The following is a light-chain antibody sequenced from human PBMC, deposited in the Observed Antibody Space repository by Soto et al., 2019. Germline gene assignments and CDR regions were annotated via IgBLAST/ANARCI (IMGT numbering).Light chain of an antibody. V-gene: IGKV3-20*01. CDR3: QQYGLSPWT. CDR2: GAS. Sequence: DIVLTQSPGTLSLSPGERATLSCMASQSISSSYLAWYQQRPGQAPRLLIYGASSRATGIPDRFSGSGSGTDFTLIISRLEPEDFAVYYCQQYGLSPWTFGQGTKVEI. CDR1: QSISSSY. J-gene: IGKJ1*01.